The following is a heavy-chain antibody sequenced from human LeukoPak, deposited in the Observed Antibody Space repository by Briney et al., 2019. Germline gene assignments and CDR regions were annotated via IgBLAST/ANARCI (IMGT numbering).Heavy chain of an antibody. Sequence: GGSLRLSCAASGFGFSVYWMHWVRQAPGKGLVWVAHINEDGTSASHADSVRGRFTISRDNAKNTLYLQMNSLTVEDTAAYYCARVPTNSYGFGQWGQGSLVTVSS. V-gene: IGHV3-74*01. J-gene: IGHJ4*02. CDR2: INEDGTSA. CDR1: GFGFSVYW. CDR3: ARVPTNSYGFGQ. D-gene: IGHD5-18*01.